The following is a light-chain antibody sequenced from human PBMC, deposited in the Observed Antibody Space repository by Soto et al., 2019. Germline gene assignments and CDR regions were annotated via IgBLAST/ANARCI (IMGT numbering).Light chain of an antibody. CDR3: SSYTSSTTVV. J-gene: IGLJ2*01. V-gene: IGLV2-14*01. CDR1: SSDVGGYNY. CDR2: DVS. Sequence: QSALTQPSSVSGSPGQSITISCTGTSSDVGGYNYVSWYQQHPGKAPKLMIYDVSNRPSGFSNRFSGSKSGNTGSLTISGLQAEEEADYYGSSYTSSTTVVFGGGTKLTVL.